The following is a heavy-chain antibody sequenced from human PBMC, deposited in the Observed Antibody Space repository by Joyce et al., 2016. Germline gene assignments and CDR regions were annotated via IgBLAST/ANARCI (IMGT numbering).Heavy chain of an antibody. J-gene: IGHJ4*02. CDR2: IAFGSGNT. Sequence: LRLVQSGPEVKRPATSVKLPWQPSGFIFNSAAVHWVRQVPGQSLEWRGWIAFGSGNTRYGQNFQERFTFTRDVSTSTAYMEWTNLRSEDTAVCDCATDRVGALSPWGPGTLVTVSS. V-gene: IGHV1-58*01. CDR1: GFIFNSAA. CDR3: ATDRVGALSP. D-gene: IGHD1-26*01.